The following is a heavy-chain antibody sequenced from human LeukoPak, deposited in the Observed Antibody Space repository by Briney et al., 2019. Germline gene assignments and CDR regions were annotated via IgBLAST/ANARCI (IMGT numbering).Heavy chain of an antibody. CDR3: ARGGIRYFDY. V-gene: IGHV4-34*01. J-gene: IGHJ4*02. CDR1: GGSFSGYY. D-gene: IGHD3-3*02. Sequence: SSETLSLTCAVYGGSFSGYYWSWIRQPPGKGLEWIGEINHSGSTNYNPSLKSRVTISVDTSKNQFSLKLSSVTAADTAVYYCARGGIRYFDYWGQGTLVTVSS. CDR2: INHSGST.